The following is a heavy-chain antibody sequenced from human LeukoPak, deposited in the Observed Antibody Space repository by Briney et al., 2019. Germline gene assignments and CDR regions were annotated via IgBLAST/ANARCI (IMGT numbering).Heavy chain of an antibody. J-gene: IGHJ6*03. D-gene: IGHD1-7*01. CDR1: DFTFSSYW. CDR3: ARDRAWNSPPYYYMDV. V-gene: IGHV3-7*01. Sequence: GGSLRLSCAASDFTFSSYWMNWVRQAPGRGLEWVANIKQDGSETYYVDSVKGRYTISRDNAKNSLFLQMNSLRAEDTAVYYCARDRAWNSPPYYYMDVWGKGTTVTVSS. CDR2: IKQDGSET.